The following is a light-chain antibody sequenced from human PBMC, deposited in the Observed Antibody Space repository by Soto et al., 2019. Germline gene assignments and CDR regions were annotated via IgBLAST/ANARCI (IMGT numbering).Light chain of an antibody. CDR1: QSINSW. J-gene: IGKJ1*01. CDR3: QQYSTYQWT. V-gene: IGKV1-5*03. CDR2: KAS. Sequence: DIQMTQSPSTLSASVGDRVTITCRARQSINSWLAWYQQKPGKAPKVLIYKASGLESGVPSRFSGSGSGTEFTLTISSLQPDDFATYYCQQYSTYQWTFGQGTKVEIK.